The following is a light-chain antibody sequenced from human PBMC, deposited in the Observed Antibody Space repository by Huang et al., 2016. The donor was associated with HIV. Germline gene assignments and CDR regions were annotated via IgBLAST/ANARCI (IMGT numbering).Light chain of an antibody. CDR2: GAS. CDR3: QQYDNWPPRGT. V-gene: IGKV3-15*01. J-gene: IGKJ1*01. CDR1: QSVSSN. Sequence: EIVMTQSPATLSVSPGERATLPCRASQSVSSNIAWYQQKPGQAPRLLIYGASTRATGIPGRFSGSGSGTEFILTISSLQSEDFAVYYCQQYDNWPPRGTFGQGTKVEIK.